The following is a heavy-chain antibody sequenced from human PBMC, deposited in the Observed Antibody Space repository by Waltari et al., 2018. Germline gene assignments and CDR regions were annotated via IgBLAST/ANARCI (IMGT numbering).Heavy chain of an antibody. J-gene: IGHJ5*02. Sequence: EVQLVESGGGLVQPGRSLRLSCAASGFTFDDYAMHWVRPAPGKGLEWVSGISWNSGSIGYADSVKGRFTISRDNAKNSLYLQMNSLRAEDTALYYCAKAGRSYDTQHYNWFDPWGQGTLVTVSS. V-gene: IGHV3-9*01. CDR1: GFTFDDYA. D-gene: IGHD1-26*01. CDR2: ISWNSGSI. CDR3: AKAGRSYDTQHYNWFDP.